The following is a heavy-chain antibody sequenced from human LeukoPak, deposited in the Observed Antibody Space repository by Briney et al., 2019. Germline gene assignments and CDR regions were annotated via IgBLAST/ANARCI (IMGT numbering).Heavy chain of an antibody. J-gene: IGHJ5*02. CDR1: GYTFTSYY. D-gene: IGHD3-10*01. Sequence: ASVKVSCKASGYTFTSYYMHWVRQAPGQGLEWMGIINPSGGSTSYAQKSQGRVTMTRDTSTSTVYMELSSLRSEDTAVYYCARGALLWFGEPNWFDPWGQGTLVTVSS. V-gene: IGHV1-46*01. CDR3: ARGALLWFGEPNWFDP. CDR2: INPSGGST.